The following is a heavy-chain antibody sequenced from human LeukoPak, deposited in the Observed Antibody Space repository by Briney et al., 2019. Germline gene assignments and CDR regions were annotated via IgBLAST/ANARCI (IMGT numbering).Heavy chain of an antibody. CDR3: ARDLFEGSSGDY. J-gene: IGHJ4*02. CDR2: IYTSGST. V-gene: IGHV4-39*07. D-gene: IGHD6-13*01. Sequence: SETLSLTCTVSGGSISSSSYYWGWIRQPPGKGLEWIGRIYTSGSTNYNPSLKSRVTMSVDTSKNQFSLKLSSVTAADTAVYYCARDLFEGSSGDYWGQGTLVTVSS. CDR1: GGSISSSSYY.